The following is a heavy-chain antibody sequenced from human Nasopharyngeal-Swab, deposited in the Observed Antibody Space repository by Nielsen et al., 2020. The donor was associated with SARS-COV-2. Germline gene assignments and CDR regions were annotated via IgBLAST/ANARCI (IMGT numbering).Heavy chain of an antibody. D-gene: IGHD2-8*01. Sequence: GESLKISCVASGFTFNRYAFHWVRQAPGKGLEWLAVVSFDGSNHHYADSVKGRFTMSRDNPSNTLYLQMNSLRAEDTAVYYCARDSHYCSNGVCFNYYYMDVWGKGTTVTVSS. CDR2: VSFDGSNH. CDR1: GFTFNRYA. J-gene: IGHJ6*03. CDR3: ARDSHYCSNGVCFNYYYMDV. V-gene: IGHV3-30*04.